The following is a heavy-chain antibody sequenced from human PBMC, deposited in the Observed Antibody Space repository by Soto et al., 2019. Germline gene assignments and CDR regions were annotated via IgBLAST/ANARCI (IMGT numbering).Heavy chain of an antibody. J-gene: IGHJ4*02. CDR2: ISVSGGST. D-gene: IGHD1-26*01. CDR1: VFTFSSYS. CDR3: AKAQKWELLLVDY. Sequence: GGSLRFSCAASVFTFSSYSMSLVRQAPGKGLECVSAISVSGGSTYYADSVKGRFTISRDNSKNTLYLQMNSLRAEDTAVYYCAKAQKWELLLVDYWGKGKLVTVSS. V-gene: IGHV3-23*01.